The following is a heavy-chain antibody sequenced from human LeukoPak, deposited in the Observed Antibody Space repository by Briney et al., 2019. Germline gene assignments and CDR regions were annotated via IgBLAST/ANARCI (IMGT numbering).Heavy chain of an antibody. J-gene: IGHJ4*02. CDR1: GFTFSDYY. CDR2: ISRSSTYT. V-gene: IGHV3-11*03. CDR3: ARSIAVAATGFDY. Sequence: GSLRLSCAASGFTFSDYYMSWIRQAPGKGLEWVSYISRSSTYTNYADSVKGRFSISRDNAKNSLYLQMNSLRAEDTAVFYCARSIAVAATGFDYWGQGALVTASS. D-gene: IGHD6-19*01.